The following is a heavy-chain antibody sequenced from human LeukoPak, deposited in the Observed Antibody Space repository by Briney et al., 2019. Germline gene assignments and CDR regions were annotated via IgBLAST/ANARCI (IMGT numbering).Heavy chain of an antibody. Sequence: GGSLRLSCAASGFTFSNYAMIWVRQAPGKGLEWVSSISSTGNFIYYADPLKGRFTVSRDNAKNSLYLQLNSLRAEDTAVYYCARVSAPGTSGWYFGYWGQGTLVTVSS. CDR2: ISSTGNFI. CDR3: ARVSAPGTSGWYFGY. D-gene: IGHD6-19*01. CDR1: GFTFSNYA. V-gene: IGHV3-21*01. J-gene: IGHJ4*02.